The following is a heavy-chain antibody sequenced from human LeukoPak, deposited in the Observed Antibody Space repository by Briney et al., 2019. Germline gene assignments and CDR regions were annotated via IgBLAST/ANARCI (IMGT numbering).Heavy chain of an antibody. CDR3: AKDIGILTGKIPDY. Sequence: GGSLRLSCAASGFTFDDYAMHWVSQAQGKGLEWVYLICGDGGSTYYADSVKGRFTISRENSKNSLYLQMNSLRTEDTALYYCAKDIGILTGKIPDYWGQGTLVTVSS. V-gene: IGHV3-43*02. D-gene: IGHD3-9*01. CDR2: ICGDGGST. J-gene: IGHJ4*02. CDR1: GFTFDDYA.